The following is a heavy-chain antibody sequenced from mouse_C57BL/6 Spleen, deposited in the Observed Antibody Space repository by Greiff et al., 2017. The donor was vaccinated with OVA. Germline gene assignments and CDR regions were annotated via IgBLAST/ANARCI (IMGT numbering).Heavy chain of an antibody. CDR3: ALFSPNWYFDV. CDR2: IDPSDSET. J-gene: IGHJ1*03. Sequence: QVQLQQPGAELVRPGSSVKLSCKASGYTFTSYWMHWVKQRPIQGLEWIGNIDPSDSETHYNQKFKDKATLTVDKSSSTAYMQLSSLTSEDSAVYYCALFSPNWYFDVWGTGTTVTVSS. CDR1: GYTFTSYW. V-gene: IGHV1-52*01.